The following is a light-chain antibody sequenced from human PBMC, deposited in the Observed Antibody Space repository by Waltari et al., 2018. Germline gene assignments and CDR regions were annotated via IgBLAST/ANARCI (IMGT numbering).Light chain of an antibody. CDR1: QSISSW. CDR2: HAS. J-gene: IGKJ2*01. CDR3: QQYDTYPIYT. Sequence: DTQMTQSPSTLSASVGDPVTITCRVSQSISSWLAWYQQKPGKAPKLLIFHASSLESGVPSRFSGGGSGVEFTLTISSLQPDDFATYYCQQYDTYPIYTFGQGTKLEIK. V-gene: IGKV1-5*01.